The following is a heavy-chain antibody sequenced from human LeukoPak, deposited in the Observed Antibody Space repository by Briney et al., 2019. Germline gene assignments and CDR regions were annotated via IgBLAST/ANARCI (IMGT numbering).Heavy chain of an antibody. CDR3: ARAALITMIVVVTEAHFDY. V-gene: IGHV1-46*01. J-gene: IGHJ4*02. CDR1: GYTFTSYY. D-gene: IGHD3-22*01. CDR2: INPSGGST. Sequence: ASVKVSRKASGYTFTSYYMHWVRQAPGQGLEWMGIINPSGGSTSYAQKFQGRVTMTRDTSTSTVYMELSSLRSEDTAVYYCARAALITMIVVVTEAHFDYWGQGTLVTVSS.